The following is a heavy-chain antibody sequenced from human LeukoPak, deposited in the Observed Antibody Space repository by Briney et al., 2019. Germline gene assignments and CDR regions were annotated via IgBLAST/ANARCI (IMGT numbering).Heavy chain of an antibody. CDR1: GFTLSSYS. D-gene: IGHD3-10*01. CDR3: AKFGELFYYYMDV. V-gene: IGHV3-21*04. Sequence: PGGSLRLSCAASGFTLSSYSMNWVRQAPGKGLEWVSSISSSSSYIYYADSVKGRLTISRDNAKNSLYLQMNSLRAEDTAVYYCAKFGELFYYYMDVWGKGTTVTVSS. J-gene: IGHJ6*03. CDR2: ISSSSSYI.